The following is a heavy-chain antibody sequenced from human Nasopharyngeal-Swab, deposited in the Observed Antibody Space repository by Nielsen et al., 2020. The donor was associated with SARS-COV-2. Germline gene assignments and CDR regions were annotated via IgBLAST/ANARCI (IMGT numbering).Heavy chain of an antibody. CDR1: GFTFDDYA. Sequence: LSLTCAASGFTFDDYAMHWVRQAPGKGLEWVSGISWNSGSIGYADSVKGRFTISRDNAKNSLYLQMNSLRAEDTALYYCAKDISADDGSGSYYPRGGFDPWGQGTLVTVSS. CDR3: AKDISADDGSGSYYPRGGFDP. CDR2: ISWNSGSI. V-gene: IGHV3-9*01. D-gene: IGHD3-10*01. J-gene: IGHJ5*02.